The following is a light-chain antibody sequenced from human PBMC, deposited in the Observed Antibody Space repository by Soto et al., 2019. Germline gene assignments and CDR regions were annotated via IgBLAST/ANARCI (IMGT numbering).Light chain of an antibody. Sequence: EIVLTQSPATLSLPPGERATLSCRASQSVSSYLAWYQQKPGQAPRLLIYDASNRATGIPARFSGSGSGTDFTLTISSEDSEDFSVYYCQQRSNWPGFTFGPGTKVDIK. V-gene: IGKV3-11*01. CDR1: QSVSSY. CDR2: DAS. J-gene: IGKJ3*01. CDR3: QQRSNWPGFT.